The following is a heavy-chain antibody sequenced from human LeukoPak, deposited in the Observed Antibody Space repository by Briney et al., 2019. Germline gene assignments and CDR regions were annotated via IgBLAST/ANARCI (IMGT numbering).Heavy chain of an antibody. CDR1: GGSFRGYY. CDR3: ARGQPWYYYDSSGYYYYY. D-gene: IGHD3-22*01. J-gene: IGHJ4*02. CDR2: INHSGST. V-gene: IGHV4-34*01. Sequence: SETLSLTCAVYGGSFRGYYWSGIRQPPGKGLEWSGEINHSGSTNYNPSLKSRVTISLDTSKNQFSLKLSSVTAADTAVYYCARGQPWYYYDSSGYYYYYWGQGTLVTVSS.